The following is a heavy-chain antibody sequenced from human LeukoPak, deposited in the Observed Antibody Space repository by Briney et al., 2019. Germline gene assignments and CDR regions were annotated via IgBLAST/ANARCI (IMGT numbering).Heavy chain of an antibody. CDR2: FYHSGIT. CDR3: ARQDCSSTSCYFLDNWFDP. CDR1: GYSISSGYF. Sequence: PSETLSLTCTVSGYSISSGYFWGWIRQPPGKGLEWIGSFYHSGITYYNPSLKSRVTISVDTSKNQFSLKLSSVTAADTAVYYCARQDCSSTSCYFLDNWFDPWGQGTLVTVSS. V-gene: IGHV4-38-2*02. D-gene: IGHD2-2*01. J-gene: IGHJ5*02.